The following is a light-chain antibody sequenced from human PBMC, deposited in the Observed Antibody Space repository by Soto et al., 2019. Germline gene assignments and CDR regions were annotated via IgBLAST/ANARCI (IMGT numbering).Light chain of an antibody. CDR3: QQRSNWVS. V-gene: IGKV3-11*01. J-gene: IGKJ1*01. CDR2: DTF. Sequence: EIVLTQSPATLSLSPGERATLFCRASQSVSNYLAWYQQKPGQAPRLLIFDTFSRATGIPARFSGSGSGTVFTLTISSLEPEDFAVYYCQQRSNWVSFGQGTKVDIK. CDR1: QSVSNY.